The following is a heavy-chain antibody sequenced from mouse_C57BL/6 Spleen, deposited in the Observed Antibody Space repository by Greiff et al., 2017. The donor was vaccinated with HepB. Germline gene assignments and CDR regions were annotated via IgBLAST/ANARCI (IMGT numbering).Heavy chain of an antibody. CDR2: INPGSGGT. D-gene: IGHD1-1*01. CDR1: GYAFTNYL. V-gene: IGHV1-54*01. J-gene: IGHJ2*01. Sequence: QVHVKQSGAELVRPGTSVKVSCKASGYAFTNYLIEWVKQRPGQGLEWIGVINPGSGGTNYNEKFKGKATLTADKSSSTAYMQLSSLTSEDSAVYFCARGDYYGSSLYFDYWGQGTTLTVSS. CDR3: ARGDYYGSSLYFDY.